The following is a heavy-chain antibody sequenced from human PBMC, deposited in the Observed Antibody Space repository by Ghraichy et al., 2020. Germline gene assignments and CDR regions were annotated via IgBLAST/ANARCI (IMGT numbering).Heavy chain of an antibody. CDR1: GFTFGGYS. V-gene: IGHV3-30-3*01. J-gene: IGHJ4*02. Sequence: GGSLRLSCAASGFTFGGYSLHWVRQAPGKGLEWVAVIQHDASNKYYADSVKGRFTISRDNFKNTLYLQMNSLTTEDTAVYYCARIGFGFSFDQGMDYWGQGTLVIVSS. CDR3: ARIGFGFSFDQGMDY. CDR2: IQHDASNK. D-gene: IGHD3-9*01.